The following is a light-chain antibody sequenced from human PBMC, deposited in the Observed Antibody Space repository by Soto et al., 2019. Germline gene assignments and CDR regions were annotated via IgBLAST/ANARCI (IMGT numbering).Light chain of an antibody. CDR1: QSVNRY. Sequence: EIVLTQSPATLSLSPGDRATLSCRASQSVNRYLAWYQQKPGQAPRLLIYDASNRATGIPARFSGSGSGKDFNLAISSLEPEDFAVYYCQQRSNWPLTFGGGTKVEIK. V-gene: IGKV3-11*01. J-gene: IGKJ4*01. CDR3: QQRSNWPLT. CDR2: DAS.